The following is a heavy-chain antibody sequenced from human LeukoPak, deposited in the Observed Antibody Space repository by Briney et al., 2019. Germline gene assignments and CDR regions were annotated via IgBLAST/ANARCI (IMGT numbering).Heavy chain of an antibody. V-gene: IGHV3-30-3*01. J-gene: IGHJ4*02. D-gene: IGHD1-26*01. CDR1: GFTFSSYA. CDR2: ISYDGSNK. Sequence: PGGSLRLSCAASGFTFSSYAMHWVRQAPGKGLEWVAVISYDGSNKYYADSVKGRFTISRDNSKNTLYLQMNSLRAEDTAVYYCAKAGDRGNSGSYWATAYWGQGTLVAVSS. CDR3: AKAGDRGNSGSYWATAY.